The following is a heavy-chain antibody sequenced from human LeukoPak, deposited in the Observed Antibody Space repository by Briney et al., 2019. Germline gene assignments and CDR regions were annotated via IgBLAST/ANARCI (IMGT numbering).Heavy chain of an antibody. V-gene: IGHV4-61*08. J-gene: IGHJ3*02. CDR1: GGSISSGGYY. D-gene: IGHD3-10*01. CDR2: IYYSGST. Sequence: SETLSLTCTVSGGSISSGGYYWSWIRQPPGKGLEWIGYIYYSGSTNYNPSLKSRVTISVDTSKNQFSLKLSSVTAADTAVYYCARTKLWSDAFDIWGQGTMVTVSS. CDR3: ARTKLWSDAFDI.